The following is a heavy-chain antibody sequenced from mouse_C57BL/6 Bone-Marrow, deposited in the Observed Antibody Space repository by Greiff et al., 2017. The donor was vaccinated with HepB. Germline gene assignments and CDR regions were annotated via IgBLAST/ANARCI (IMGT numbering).Heavy chain of an antibody. CDR1: GFTFSSYG. V-gene: IGHV5-6*01. Sequence: EVQRVESGGDLVKPGGSLKLSCAASGFTFSSYGMSWVRQTPDKRLEWVATISSGGSYTYYPDSVKGRFTISRDNAKNTLYLQMSSLKSEDTAMYYCARHPFIYYGNPAWFAYWGQGTLVTVSA. J-gene: IGHJ3*01. CDR3: ARHPFIYYGNPAWFAY. D-gene: IGHD2-1*01. CDR2: ISSGGSYT.